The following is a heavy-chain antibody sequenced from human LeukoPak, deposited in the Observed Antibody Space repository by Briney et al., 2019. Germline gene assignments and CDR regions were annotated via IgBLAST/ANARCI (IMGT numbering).Heavy chain of an antibody. J-gene: IGHJ4*02. CDR2: IYYSGST. D-gene: IGHD1-26*01. CDR1: GGSISSYY. Sequence: TSETLSLTCTVSGGSISSYYWSWIRQPPGKGLEWIGYIYYSGSTNYNPSLKSRVTISVDTSKNQFSLKLSSVTAADTAVYYCARDLASGSYDYWGQGTLVTGSS. CDR3: ARDLASGSYDY. V-gene: IGHV4-59*01.